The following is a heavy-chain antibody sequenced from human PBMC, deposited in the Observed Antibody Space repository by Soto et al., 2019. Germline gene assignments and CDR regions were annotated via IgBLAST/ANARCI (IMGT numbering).Heavy chain of an antibody. CDR2: INPYNANV. J-gene: IGHJ3*01. CDR1: GYTFTNHG. D-gene: IGHD3-16*01. CDR3: ARDPVAGIWGGAVEV. V-gene: IGHV1-18*04. Sequence: QVQLVQSGAEVKKPGASVKVSCKTSGYTFTNHGINWVRQAPGQGLEWMGWINPYNANVNYAQKLQGRVTMTTDTSTSPAYLALRSPASDGTAVRYRARDPVAGIWGGAVEVWGQGTMVTVSS.